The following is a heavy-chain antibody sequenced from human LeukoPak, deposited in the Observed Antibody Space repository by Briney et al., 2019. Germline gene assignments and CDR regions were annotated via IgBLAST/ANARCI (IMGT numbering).Heavy chain of an antibody. CDR3: AREDSSGYYAI. CDR1: GGSLSSGDYY. Sequence: SETLSLTCTVSGGSLSSGDYYWSWIRQPPGKGLEWIGYIYYSGSTYYNPSLKSRVTISVDTSKNQFSLKLSSVTAADTAVYYCAREDSSGYYAIWGQGTMVSVSS. D-gene: IGHD3-22*01. V-gene: IGHV4-30-4*01. CDR2: IYYSGST. J-gene: IGHJ3*02.